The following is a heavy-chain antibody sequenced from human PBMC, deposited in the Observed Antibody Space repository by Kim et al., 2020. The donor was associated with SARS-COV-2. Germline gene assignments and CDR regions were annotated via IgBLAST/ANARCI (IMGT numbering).Heavy chain of an antibody. CDR3: ARVPAAVYGSHYGMDV. Sequence: DSVRGRFTIFRDNAKNSVYLQKNSLRAEDTAVYYCARVPAAVYGSHYGMDVWGQGTTVTVSS. D-gene: IGHD2-2*01. V-gene: IGHV3-21*01. J-gene: IGHJ6*02.